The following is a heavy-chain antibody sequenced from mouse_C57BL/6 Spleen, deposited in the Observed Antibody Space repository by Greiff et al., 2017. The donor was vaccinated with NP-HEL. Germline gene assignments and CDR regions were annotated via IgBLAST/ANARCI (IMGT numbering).Heavy chain of an antibody. CDR2: IYPRSGNT. V-gene: IGHV1-81*01. Sequence: VMLVESGAELARPGASVKLSCKASGYTFTSYGISWVKQRTGQGLEWIGEIYPRSGNTYYNEKFKGKATLTADKSSSTAYMELRSLTSEDSAVYFCARDVYYDYDDYWGQGTTLTVSS. J-gene: IGHJ2*01. D-gene: IGHD2-4*01. CDR3: ARDVYYDYDDY. CDR1: GYTFTSYG.